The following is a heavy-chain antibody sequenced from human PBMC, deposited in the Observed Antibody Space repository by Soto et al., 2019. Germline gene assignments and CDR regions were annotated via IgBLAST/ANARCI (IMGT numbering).Heavy chain of an antibody. CDR3: ARGLSDPYYYDSSGYPFDY. Sequence: ASVKVYCKASGDTFSTYGLTWVRQAPGQGLEWVGWISAYHGNTNYAQKLQGRVTMTTDTSTSTAYMELRSLRSDDTAVYYCARGLSDPYYYDSSGYPFDYWGQGTLVTSPQ. CDR1: GDTFSTYG. V-gene: IGHV1-18*01. D-gene: IGHD3-22*01. J-gene: IGHJ4*02. CDR2: ISAYHGNT.